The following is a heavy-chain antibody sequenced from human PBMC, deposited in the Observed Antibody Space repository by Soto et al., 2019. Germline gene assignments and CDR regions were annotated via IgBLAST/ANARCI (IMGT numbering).Heavy chain of an antibody. J-gene: IGHJ4*02. CDR2: IYPSGGST. Sequence: QVQLEQSGAEMKKPGASVKISCKTSGDTFNNYYIHWVRQAPGQGLEWLGKIYPSGGSTNYAQKFRGRATLTRETSTTTVYMELSGLTSGDTGTYYCARDLSYNFYDFWGQGTQVTVSS. CDR3: ARDLSYNFYDF. CDR1: GDTFNNYY. V-gene: IGHV1-46*02. D-gene: IGHD3-3*01.